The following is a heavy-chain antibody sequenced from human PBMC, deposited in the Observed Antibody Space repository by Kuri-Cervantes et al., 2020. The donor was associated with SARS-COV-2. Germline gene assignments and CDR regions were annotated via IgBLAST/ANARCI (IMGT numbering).Heavy chain of an antibody. CDR3: ARATLVRYFDC. D-gene: IGHD2-2*01. J-gene: IGHJ4*03. Sequence: SETLSLTCTVSGGSITSDYLWGWIRQPPGKGLEWIGNSFYSGSTFYNPSLKSRVTISVDTSKNQFSLELSPVTAADTAVYYCARATLVRYFDCLSQGTTVTVSS. V-gene: IGHV4-39*01. CDR2: SFYSGST. CDR1: GGSITSDYL.